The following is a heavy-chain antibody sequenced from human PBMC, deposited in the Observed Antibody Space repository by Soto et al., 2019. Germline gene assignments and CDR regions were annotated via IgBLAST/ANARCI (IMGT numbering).Heavy chain of an antibody. CDR2: INHSGST. V-gene: IGHV4-34*01. J-gene: IGHJ4*02. CDR3: ARSASKFGELHY. D-gene: IGHD3-10*01. Sequence: SETLSLTCAVYGGSFSGYYWSWIRQPPGKGLEWIGEINHSGSTNYNPSLKSRVTISVDTSKNQFSLKLSSVTAADTAVYYCARSASKFGELHYWGQGTLVTVSS. CDR1: GGSFSGYY.